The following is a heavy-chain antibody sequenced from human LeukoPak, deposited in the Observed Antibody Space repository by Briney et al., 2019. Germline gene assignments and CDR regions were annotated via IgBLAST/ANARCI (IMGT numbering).Heavy chain of an antibody. CDR2: ISYDGSNK. CDR1: GFTFSSYG. Sequence: GGSLRLSCAASGFTFSSYGMHWVRQAPGKGLEWVAVISYDGSNKYYADSVKGRFTISRDNSKNTLYLQMNSLRAEDTAVYYCAKEGHGLRYFDWLFREFDYWGQGTLVTVSS. J-gene: IGHJ4*02. CDR3: AKEGHGLRYFDWLFREFDY. V-gene: IGHV3-30*18. D-gene: IGHD3-9*01.